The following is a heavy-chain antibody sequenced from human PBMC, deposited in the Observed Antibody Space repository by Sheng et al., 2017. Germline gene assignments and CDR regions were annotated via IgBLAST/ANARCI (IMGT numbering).Heavy chain of an antibody. V-gene: IGHV3-23*01. Sequence: EVQLLESGGGLVHLGGSLRLSCAASGFTFSSYAMSWVRQAPGKGLEWVSGISGSGGSTYYADSVKGRFTISRDNSKNTLYLQMKSLRVENTAIYYCVKGVYSAPHYYGMDVWGQGTTVTVSS. J-gene: IGHJ6*02. D-gene: IGHD2-8*01. CDR1: GFTFSSYA. CDR3: VKGVYSAPHYYGMDV. CDR2: ISGSGGST.